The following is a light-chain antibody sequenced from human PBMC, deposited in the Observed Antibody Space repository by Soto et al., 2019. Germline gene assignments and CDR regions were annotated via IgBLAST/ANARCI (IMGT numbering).Light chain of an antibody. V-gene: IGKV1-9*01. J-gene: IGKJ4*01. Sequence: DIQLTQSPSFVSASVGDRITITCRTSQAITNHLAWYQQKPGKAPNLLIYAAFTLHRGVPSRFSGSGSGADFTLTISSLQPEDLATYYCQQLNSYPHTFGGGTKVEI. CDR1: QAITNH. CDR3: QQLNSYPHT. CDR2: AAF.